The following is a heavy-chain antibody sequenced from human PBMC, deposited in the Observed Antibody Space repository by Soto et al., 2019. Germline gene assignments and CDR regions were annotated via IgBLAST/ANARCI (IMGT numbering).Heavy chain of an antibody. Sequence: QVQLVQSGAEVKKPGSSVKVSCKASGDTDTNYVISWVRQAPGQGLEWMGGIFPKFGTTYSAQKLQDRLTITAAESTSTVSMQLSSLRLDDTAVYYCEAEMTFGKLSVVWGQGTTVTVSS. V-gene: IGHV1-69*01. J-gene: IGHJ6*02. CDR1: GDTDTNYV. CDR3: EAEMTFGKLSVV. CDR2: IFPKFGTT. D-gene: IGHD3-16*02.